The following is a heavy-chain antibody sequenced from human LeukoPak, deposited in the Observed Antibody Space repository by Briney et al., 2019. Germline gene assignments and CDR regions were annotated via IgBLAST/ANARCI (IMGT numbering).Heavy chain of an antibody. Sequence: PSETLSPTCTVSGGSVSSGNYYWSWIRQPPGKGLEYIGYIYNSGSTNYNPSLKSRVAISVDTSKNQFSLKLSSVTAADTAVYYCARDLAWYTFDPWGQGTLVTVSS. J-gene: IGHJ5*02. CDR3: ARDLAWYTFDP. CDR2: IYNSGST. D-gene: IGHD6-13*01. CDR1: GGSVSSGNYY. V-gene: IGHV4-61*01.